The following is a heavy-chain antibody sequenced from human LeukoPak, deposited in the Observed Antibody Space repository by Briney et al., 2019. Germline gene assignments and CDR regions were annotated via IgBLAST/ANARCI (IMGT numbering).Heavy chain of an antibody. D-gene: IGHD6-19*01. CDR1: GFTFSSYA. CDR3: ARGSAVAGTRDY. CDR2: ISGSGGST. V-gene: IGHV3-23*01. J-gene: IGHJ4*02. Sequence: GGSLRLSCAASGFTFSSYAMSWVRQAPGKGLEWVSAISGSGGSTYYADSVKGRFTISRDNSKNTLYLQMNSLRAEDTAVYYCARGSAVAGTRDYWGQGTLVTVSS.